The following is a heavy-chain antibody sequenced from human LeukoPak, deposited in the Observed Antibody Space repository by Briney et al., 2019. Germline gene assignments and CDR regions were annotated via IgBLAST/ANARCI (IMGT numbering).Heavy chain of an antibody. D-gene: IGHD4-17*01. CDR2: ISGYNGHT. CDR3: ARAYGDYFDY. CDR1: GYTFTSYG. J-gene: IGHJ4*02. Sequence: ASVKVSCKASGYTFTSYGISWVRQAPGQGLEWMGWISGYNGHTKYAQKFQGRATMTTDTSTSTAYMELRSLRSDDTAVYYCARAYGDYFDYWGQGTLVTVSS. V-gene: IGHV1-18*01.